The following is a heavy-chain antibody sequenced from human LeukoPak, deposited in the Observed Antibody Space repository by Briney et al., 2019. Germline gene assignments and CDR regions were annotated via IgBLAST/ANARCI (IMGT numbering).Heavy chain of an antibody. Sequence: PSETLSLTCTVSGGSLSGYYWSWIRQPPGKGLEWIAYIYYSGSTNYNPSLKSRVTISVDTSKNQFSLKLSSVTAADTAVYYCARDLNDYGDRYWYFDLWGRGTLVTVSS. D-gene: IGHD4-17*01. CDR3: ARDLNDYGDRYWYFDL. V-gene: IGHV4-59*01. CDR1: GGSLSGYY. J-gene: IGHJ2*01. CDR2: IYYSGST.